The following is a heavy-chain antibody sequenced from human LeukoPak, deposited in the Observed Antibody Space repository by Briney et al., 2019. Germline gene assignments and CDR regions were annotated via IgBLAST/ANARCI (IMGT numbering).Heavy chain of an antibody. J-gene: IGHJ4*02. CDR1: GFTFSSYW. Sequence: GGSLRLSCAASGFTFSSYWMHWVCHAPGKGLVWVSRINKDGSSTTYADSVKGRFTISRDNAENTLYLQLSSLRGEDTAVYYCVRPKDSGDSVVAFDSWGQGTLVTVSS. V-gene: IGHV3-74*01. CDR3: VRPKDSGDSVVAFDS. D-gene: IGHD4-17*01. CDR2: INKDGSST.